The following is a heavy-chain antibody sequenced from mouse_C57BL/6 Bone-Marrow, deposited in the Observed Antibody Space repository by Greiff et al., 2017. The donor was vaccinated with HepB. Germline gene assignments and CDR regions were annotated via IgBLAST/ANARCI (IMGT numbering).Heavy chain of an antibody. D-gene: IGHD2-4*01. Sequence: EVKLVESGPELVKPGDSVKISCKASGYSFTGYFMNWVMQSHGKSLEWIGRINPYNGDTFYNQKFKGKATLTVDKSSSTAHMELRSLTSEDSAVYYCARTSYDYDRAWFAYWGQGTLVTVSA. V-gene: IGHV1-20*01. CDR1: GYSFTGYF. CDR2: INPYNGDT. J-gene: IGHJ3*01. CDR3: ARTSYDYDRAWFAY.